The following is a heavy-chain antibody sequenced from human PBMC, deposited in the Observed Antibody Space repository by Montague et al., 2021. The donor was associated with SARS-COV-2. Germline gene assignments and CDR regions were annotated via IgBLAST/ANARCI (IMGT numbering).Heavy chain of an antibody. D-gene: IGHD3-9*01. J-gene: IGHJ4*02. V-gene: IGHV4-39*01. CDR3: ARHGSSGYFDWLGD. CDR1: GXSISSSSYY. CDR2: IYYSGST. Sequence: SETLSLTCTVSGXSISSSSYYWGWIRRPPGKGLEWIGSIYYSGSTYYNPSLKSRVTISVDTSKNQFSLKLSSVTAADTAVYYCARHGSSGYFDWLGDWGQGTLVTVSS.